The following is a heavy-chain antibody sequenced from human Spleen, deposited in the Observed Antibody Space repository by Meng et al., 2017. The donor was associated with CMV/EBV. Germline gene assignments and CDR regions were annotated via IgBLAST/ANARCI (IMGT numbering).Heavy chain of an antibody. D-gene: IGHD1-26*01. Sequence: VRVMHAGAEWKKPWSSVRGSVKAVGYTFTGYFMHWVRQPPGQGLEGMGGISAYNGNTNYAQKFQGRVTMTRDTSISTAYMELSRLRSDDTAVYYCARDVVGATHFDYWGQGTLVTVSS. CDR1: GYTFTGYF. V-gene: IGHV1-2*02. CDR3: ARDVVGATHFDY. CDR2: ISAYNGNT. J-gene: IGHJ4*02.